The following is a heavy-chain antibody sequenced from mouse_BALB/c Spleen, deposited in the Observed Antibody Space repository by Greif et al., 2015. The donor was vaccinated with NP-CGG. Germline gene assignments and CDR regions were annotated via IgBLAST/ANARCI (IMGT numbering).Heavy chain of an antibody. J-gene: IGHJ1*01. CDR2: IRNKANGYTT. Sequence: EVKLMESGGGLVQPGGSLRLSCATSGFTFTDYYMSWVRQPPGKALEWLGFIRNKANGYTTEYSASVKSRFTISRDNSQSILYLQMNTLRAEDSATYYCAREYYGYFDVWGAGTTVTVSS. CDR3: AREYYGYFDV. V-gene: IGHV7-3*02. CDR1: GFTFTDYY.